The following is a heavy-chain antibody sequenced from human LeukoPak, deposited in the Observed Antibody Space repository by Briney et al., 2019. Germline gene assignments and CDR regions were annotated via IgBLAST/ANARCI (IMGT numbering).Heavy chain of an antibody. D-gene: IGHD1-26*01. J-gene: IGHJ4*02. CDR3: ARDYSGYVDY. V-gene: IGHV1-46*01. CDR1: GYTFTSYY. CDR2: INPSGGST. Sequence: GASVKVSCKASGYTFTSYYMHWVRQAPGQGLEWMGIINPSGGSTSYAQKFQGRVTMTTDTSTSTAYMELSRLRSDDTAVYYCARDYSGYVDYWGQGTLVTVSS.